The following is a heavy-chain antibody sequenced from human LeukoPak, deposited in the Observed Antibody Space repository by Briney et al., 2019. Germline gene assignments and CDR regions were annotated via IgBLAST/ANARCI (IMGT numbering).Heavy chain of an antibody. CDR2: INWNGGST. J-gene: IGHJ4*02. Sequence: GGSLRLSCAASGFTFDDYGMSWVRQAPGKGLEWVSGINWNGGSTGYADSVKGRFTISRDNAKNSLYLQMNSLSAEDTALYYCARFSTAGYFDYWGQGTLVTVSS. CDR1: GFTFDDYG. CDR3: ARFSTAGYFDY. D-gene: IGHD6-19*01. V-gene: IGHV3-20*04.